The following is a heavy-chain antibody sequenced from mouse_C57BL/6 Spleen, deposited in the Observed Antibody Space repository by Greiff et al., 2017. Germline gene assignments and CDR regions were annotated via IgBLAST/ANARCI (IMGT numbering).Heavy chain of an antibody. CDR2: IYPGSGST. D-gene: IGHD3-2*02. V-gene: IGHV1-55*01. CDR1: GYTFTSYW. CDR3: ARKSSGYPYYAMDY. Sequence: VQLQQPGAELVKPGASVKMSCKASGYTFTSYWITWVKQRPGQGLEWIGDIYPGSGSTNYNEKFKSKATLTVDTSSSTAYMQLSSLTSEDSAVYYCARKSSGYPYYAMDYWGQGTSVTVSS. J-gene: IGHJ4*01.